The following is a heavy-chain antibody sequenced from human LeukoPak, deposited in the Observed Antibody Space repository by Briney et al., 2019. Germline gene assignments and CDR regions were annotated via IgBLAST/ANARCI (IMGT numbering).Heavy chain of an antibody. J-gene: IGHJ4*02. Sequence: PGGSLRLSCGASGLTFSNYWMHWVRQVPGKGLVWVARIDADGSSTSYADSVQGRFTISRDNAKNTLYLQMNSLRVEDTAVYYCATVFDFWGQGTLVTVSS. V-gene: IGHV3-74*01. CDR3: ATVFDF. CDR1: GLTFSNYW. CDR2: IDADGSST.